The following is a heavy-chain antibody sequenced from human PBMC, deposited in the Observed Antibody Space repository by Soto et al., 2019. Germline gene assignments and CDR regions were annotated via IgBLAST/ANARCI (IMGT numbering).Heavy chain of an antibody. J-gene: IGHJ4*02. CDR3: SRGYPPRDQLGNLPGAF. V-gene: IGHV1-46*03. CDR1: GYTFTSYY. Sequence: QVQLVQSGAEVMQPGASVKVSCKASGYTFTSYYIQWVRQAPGQGLEWMGIINPSGGSTNYAQKFQGCVTMTRDTSTSTVYMELSSLRSEDTAIYYCSRGYPPRDQLGNLPGAFWGQGPLVTVSS. D-gene: IGHD1-1*01. CDR2: INPSGGST.